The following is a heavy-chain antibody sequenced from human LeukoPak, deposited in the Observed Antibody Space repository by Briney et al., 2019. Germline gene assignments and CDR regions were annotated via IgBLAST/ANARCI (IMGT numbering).Heavy chain of an antibody. Sequence: SETLSLTCTVSGDSISGYYWTWIRQPPGKGLEWIGYIYYSGSINYNPSLKSRITISVDTSKNQFSLKLSSVTAADTAVYYCARLRGNYFPDYWAREPWSPSPQ. V-gene: IGHV4-59*01. CDR2: IYYSGSI. CDR1: GDSISGYY. CDR3: ARLRGNYFPDY. J-gene: IGHJ4*02. D-gene: IGHD4-11*01.